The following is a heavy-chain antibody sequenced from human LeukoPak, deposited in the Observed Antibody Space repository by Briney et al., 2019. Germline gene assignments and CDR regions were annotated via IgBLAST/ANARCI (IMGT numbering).Heavy chain of an antibody. D-gene: IGHD1-14*01. CDR1: GYTFTSYY. V-gene: IGHV1-46*01. J-gene: IGHJ4*02. Sequence: ASVKVSCKASGYTFTSYYMHWVRQAPGQGLEGMGIIDPSGGSTSYAQKFQGRVTMTRDTSTSTVYMELSSLRSEDTAVYYCARAAEPIPHFDYWGQGTLVTVSS. CDR2: IDPSGGST. CDR3: ARAAEPIPHFDY.